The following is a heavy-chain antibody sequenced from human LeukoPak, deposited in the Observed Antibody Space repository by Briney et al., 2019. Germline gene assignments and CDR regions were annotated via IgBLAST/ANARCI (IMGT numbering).Heavy chain of an antibody. J-gene: IGHJ5*02. Sequence: PGGSLRLSCAASGFTVSSNHMSWVRQAPGKGLEWVAAIGNSGTTYCADSVKGRFTISRDNSKNTLFLQMTSLRAEDTAVYYCAKKRAVITDNWFDPWGQGTLVTVSS. CDR2: IGNSGTT. D-gene: IGHD3-10*01. V-gene: IGHV3-53*01. CDR3: AKKRAVITDNWFDP. CDR1: GFTVSSNH.